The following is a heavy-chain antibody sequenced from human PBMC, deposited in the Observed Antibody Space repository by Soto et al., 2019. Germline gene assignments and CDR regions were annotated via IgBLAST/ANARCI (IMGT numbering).Heavy chain of an antibody. V-gene: IGHV4-59*08. J-gene: IGHJ3*02. CDR1: GGSISSYY. Sequence: SETLSLTCTVSGGSISSYYWSWIRQPPGKGLEWIGYIYYSGSTNYNPSLKSRVPISVDTSKNQFSLKLSSVTAADTAVYYCARHVGGYDQVDAFDIWGQGTMVTVSS. CDR2: IYYSGST. CDR3: ARHVGGYDQVDAFDI. D-gene: IGHD5-12*01.